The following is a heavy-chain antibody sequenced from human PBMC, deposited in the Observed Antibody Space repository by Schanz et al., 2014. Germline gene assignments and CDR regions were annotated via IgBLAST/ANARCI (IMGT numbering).Heavy chain of an antibody. Sequence: QVQLVESGGGLVKPGGSLRLSCAASGFIFNDYYMNWIRQAPGKGLEWLSYISRDGTTSYYADSVKGRFTISRDNAKNSLYLEMTSLRGEDTAVYYCAKRCSSTSCSHGAFDMWGQGTMVTVSS. CDR1: GFIFNDYY. CDR3: AKRCSSTSCSHGAFDM. D-gene: IGHD2-2*01. V-gene: IGHV3-11*01. CDR2: ISRDGTTS. J-gene: IGHJ3*02.